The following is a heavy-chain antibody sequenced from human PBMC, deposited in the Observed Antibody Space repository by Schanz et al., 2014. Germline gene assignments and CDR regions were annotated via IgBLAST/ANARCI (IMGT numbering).Heavy chain of an antibody. CDR2: TSTDGTKT. CDR3: TRDRGALINHNDALDL. V-gene: IGHV3-30*04. CDR1: GFTFRGHA. Sequence: QVQLVESGGGVVQPGTSLRLSCAASGFTFRGHAMHWVRQAPGQGLEKVAVTSTDGTKTYYAASVRGRFPISRDNSKKPVSLQMNSLRSEDTAVYYCTRDRGALINHNDALDLWGQGTMVSVSS. D-gene: IGHD3-16*01. J-gene: IGHJ3*01.